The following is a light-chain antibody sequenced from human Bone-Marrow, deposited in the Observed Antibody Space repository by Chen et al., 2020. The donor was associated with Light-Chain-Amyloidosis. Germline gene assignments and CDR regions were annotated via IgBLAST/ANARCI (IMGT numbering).Light chain of an antibody. CDR3: QVCDSSSDRPV. CDR2: DDS. J-gene: IGLJ3*02. V-gene: IGLV3-21*02. CDR1: IIGSTS. Sequence: SYVLTQPSSRSVAPGQTATISCGGNIIGSTSVHWYQQKPGQAPLLVVYDDSDRPSGLPHRLSGSNSRNTTTLAISRVDAGDEADYYCQVCDSSSDRPVFGGGTKLTVL.